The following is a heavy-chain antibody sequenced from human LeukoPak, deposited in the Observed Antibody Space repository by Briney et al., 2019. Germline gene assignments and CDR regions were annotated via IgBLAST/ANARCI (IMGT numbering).Heavy chain of an antibody. CDR2: INTNTGNP. D-gene: IGHD3-22*01. J-gene: IGHJ5*02. CDR1: GYTFTSYA. V-gene: IGHV7-4-1*02. Sequence: RASVKVSCTASGYTFTSYAMNWVRQAPGQGLEWMGWINTNTGNPTYAQGFTGRFVFSLDTSVSTAYLQISSLKAEDTAVYYCARAPPYYYDKGFDPWGQGTLVTVSS. CDR3: ARAPPYYYDKGFDP.